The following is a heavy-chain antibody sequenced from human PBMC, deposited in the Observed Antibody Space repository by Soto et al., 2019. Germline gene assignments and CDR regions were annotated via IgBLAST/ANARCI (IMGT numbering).Heavy chain of an antibody. CDR2: ISYDGSNK. CDR1: GFTFSSYG. CDR3: AKDMTVVPAAIFNY. J-gene: IGHJ4*02. Sequence: GGSLRLSCAASGFTFSSYGMHWVRQAPGKGLEWVAVISYDGSNKYYADSVKGRFTISRDNSKNTLYLQMNSLRAEDTAVYYCAKDMTVVPAAIFNYWGQGTLVTVSS. V-gene: IGHV3-30*18. D-gene: IGHD2-2*01.